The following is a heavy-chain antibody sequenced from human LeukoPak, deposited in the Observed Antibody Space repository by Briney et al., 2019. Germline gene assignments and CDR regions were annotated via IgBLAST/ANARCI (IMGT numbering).Heavy chain of an antibody. D-gene: IGHD2-2*01. CDR3: TRQGPYCSSTSCYDFDY. V-gene: IGHV3-7*03. Sequence: GGSLRLSCAVSGFTFSGFWMSWSRQAPGKGLEWVASINSDGSEGYYADVVKGRFTISRDNAKNSLYLQINSLRAEDTAVYYCTRQGPYCSSTSCYDFDYWGQGTLVTVSS. CDR1: GFTFSGFW. CDR2: INSDGSEG. J-gene: IGHJ4*02.